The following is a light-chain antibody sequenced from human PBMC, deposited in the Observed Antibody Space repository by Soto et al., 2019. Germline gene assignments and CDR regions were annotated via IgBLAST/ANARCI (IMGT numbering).Light chain of an antibody. CDR1: SSDVGGYNY. CDR3: TSYTSSASLDV. V-gene: IGLV2-14*01. Sequence: QSALTQPASVSGSPGQSITISCTGSSSDVGGYNYVSWYQQHPGKAPKLMIYEVSNRPSGVSNRFSGSKSGSTASLTISGLQAEDEAEYYCTSYTSSASLDVFGTGTKLTVL. J-gene: IGLJ1*01. CDR2: EVS.